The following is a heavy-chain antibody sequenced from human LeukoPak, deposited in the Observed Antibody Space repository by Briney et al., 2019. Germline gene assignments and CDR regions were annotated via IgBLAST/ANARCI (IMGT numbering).Heavy chain of an antibody. CDR2: MYYSGST. CDR3: ASLLPDGPFVY. V-gene: IGHV4-59*01. J-gene: IGHJ4*02. CDR1: AGSISSYY. D-gene: IGHD2-2*01. Sequence: SETLSLTCTVSAGSISSYYWNWIRQPPGKGLEWIGYMYYSGSTDYNPSLKSRVTMSVDTSKNQFSLKLNSVTAADTAVYYCASLLPDGPFVYWGQGALVTVSS.